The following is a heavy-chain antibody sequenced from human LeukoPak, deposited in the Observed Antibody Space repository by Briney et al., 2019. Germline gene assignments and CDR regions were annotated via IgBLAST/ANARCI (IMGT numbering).Heavy chain of an antibody. CDR3: ARGPYYYDSSGYYSRADY. J-gene: IGHJ4*02. D-gene: IGHD3-22*01. Sequence: GASVKVSCKASGYTFTGYYMHWVRQAPGQGLEWMGWINPNSGGTNYAQEFQGRVTMTRDTSISTAYMELSRLRSDDTAVYYCARGPYYYDSSGYYSRADYWGQGTLVTVSS. V-gene: IGHV1-2*02. CDR2: INPNSGGT. CDR1: GYTFTGYY.